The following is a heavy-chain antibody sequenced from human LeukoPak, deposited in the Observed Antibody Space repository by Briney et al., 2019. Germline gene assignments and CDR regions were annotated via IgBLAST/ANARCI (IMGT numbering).Heavy chain of an antibody. CDR3: ATAHWGFNWFDP. CDR2: FVPEDGET. V-gene: IGHV1-24*01. J-gene: IGHJ5*02. CDR1: GYSRTELS. D-gene: IGHD7-27*01. Sequence: ASVKVSCSVCGYSRTELSMHCVRQPPGEGLEWMGGFVPEDGETIYAQKFQGRVTMTEDTSTDTAYMELSSLRSEDTAVYYCATAHWGFNWFDPWGQGTLVTVSS.